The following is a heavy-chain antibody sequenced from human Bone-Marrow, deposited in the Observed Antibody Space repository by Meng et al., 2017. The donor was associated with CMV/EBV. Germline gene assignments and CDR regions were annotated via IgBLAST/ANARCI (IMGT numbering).Heavy chain of an antibody. J-gene: IGHJ4*02. V-gene: IGHV3-53*01. CDR1: GGSISSYY. CDR3: ARSIKLMVYAD. CDR2: IYYSGST. Sequence: GGSLRLSCTGSGGSISSYYWSWIRQPPGKGLEWIVYIYYSGSTYYADSVKGRFTISRDNSKNTLYLQMNSLRAEDTAVYYCARSIKLMVYADWGQGTLVTVSS. D-gene: IGHD2-8*01.